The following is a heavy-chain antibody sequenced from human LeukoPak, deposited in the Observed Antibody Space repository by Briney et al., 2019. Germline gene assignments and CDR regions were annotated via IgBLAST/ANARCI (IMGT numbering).Heavy chain of an antibody. V-gene: IGHV3-64*01. CDR1: GFTFSSYA. D-gene: IGHD1-26*01. Sequence: GGSLRLSCAASGFTFSSYAMHWVRQAPGKGPEYVSAISSNGGSTYYANSVKGRFTISRDNSKNTLYLQMGSLRAEDMAVYYCARASATGGHFDYWGQGTLVTVSS. J-gene: IGHJ4*02. CDR2: ISSNGGST. CDR3: ARASATGGHFDY.